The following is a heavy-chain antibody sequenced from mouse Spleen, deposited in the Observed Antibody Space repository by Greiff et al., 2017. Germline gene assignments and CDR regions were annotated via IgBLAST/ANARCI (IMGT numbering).Heavy chain of an antibody. CDR2: ISSGGGNT. CDR1: GFTFSSYA. D-gene: IGHD2-4*01. CDR3: ASLYDYLYAMDY. J-gene: IGHJ4*01. V-gene: IGHV5-9-3*01. Sequence: EVQLVESGGGLVKLGGSLKLSCAASGFTFSSYAMSWVRQTPEKRLEWVATISSGGGNTYYPDSVKGRFTISRDNAKNTLYLQMSSLKSEDTAMYYCASLYDYLYAMDYWGQGTSVTVSS.